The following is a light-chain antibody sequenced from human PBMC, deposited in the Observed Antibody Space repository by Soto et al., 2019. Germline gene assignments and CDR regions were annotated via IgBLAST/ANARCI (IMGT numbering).Light chain of an antibody. CDR1: SSNVGSYKL. CDR3: AAWDDSLNARV. Sequence: QAVLTQPASVSGSPGQSITISCTGTSSNVGSYKLVSRYQQHPGKAPKLMIFEVNKRPSGVSNRFSGSKSGTSASLAISGLQSEDEADYYCAAWDDSLNARVFGGGTQLTVL. J-gene: IGLJ3*02. V-gene: IGLV2-14*02. CDR2: EVN.